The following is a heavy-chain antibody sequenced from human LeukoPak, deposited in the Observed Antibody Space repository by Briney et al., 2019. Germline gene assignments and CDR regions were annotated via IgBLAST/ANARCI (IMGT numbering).Heavy chain of an antibody. CDR1: GFTFSSYD. Sequence: GGSLRLSCVASGFTFSSYDMNWVRQAPGKGLEWVSSISRSSHVYYADSLKGRFTISRDNAKNSLYLQMNSLRAEDTAVYYCARIVILPDTIFGNHVDVWGQGTTVTVS. CDR2: ISRSSHV. CDR3: ARIVILPDTIFGNHVDV. V-gene: IGHV3-69-1*02. J-gene: IGHJ6*02. D-gene: IGHD2-2*01.